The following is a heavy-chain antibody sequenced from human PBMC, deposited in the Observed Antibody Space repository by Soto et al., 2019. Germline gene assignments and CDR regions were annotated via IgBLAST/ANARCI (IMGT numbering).Heavy chain of an antibody. CDR2: ISAYNGNT. J-gene: IGHJ4*02. V-gene: IGHV1-18*01. CDR1: GYTFTSYG. CDR3: GGGVRGYSGYRD. Sequence: QVQLVQSGAEVKKPGASVKVSCKASGYTFTSYGISWVRQATGQGLEWMGWISAYNGNTNYAQKLQGRVTMTTDTSTSRAYMELRSLRSDETAVDYCGGGVRGYSGYRDWGQGTLVTVSS. D-gene: IGHD5-12*01.